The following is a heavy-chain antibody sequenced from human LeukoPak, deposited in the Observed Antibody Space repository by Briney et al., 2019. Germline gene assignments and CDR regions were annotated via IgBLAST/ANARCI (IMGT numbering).Heavy chain of an antibody. D-gene: IGHD6-19*01. CDR1: GGSISSGGYY. Sequence: PSETLSLTCTVSGGSISSGGYYWSWMRHQPGKGLEWISYIYYSGSTYYNPSRKTPVTISVDTSKNHFSLKLSSVTAADRAVYYCGRGSHSSGFITAPIFDYWGQGTLVTVSS. V-gene: IGHV4-31*01. J-gene: IGHJ4*02. CDR3: GRGSHSSGFITAPIFDY. CDR2: IYYSGST.